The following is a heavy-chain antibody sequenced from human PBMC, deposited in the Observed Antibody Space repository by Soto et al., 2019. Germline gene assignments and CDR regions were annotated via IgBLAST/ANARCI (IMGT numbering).Heavy chain of an antibody. V-gene: IGHV3-21*01. CDR2: ISRSSSYI. CDR3: ASDLEAAGVSSYFEH. J-gene: IGHJ4*02. Sequence: LRLSCAGSGFIFSSYAMNWVRQAPGKGLEWVSSISRSSSYIYYADSVRGRFTISRDNAKNTLHLQMNSLRDEDTAVYYCASDLEAAGVSSYFEHWGLGALVTVSS. CDR1: GFIFSSYA. D-gene: IGHD6-13*01.